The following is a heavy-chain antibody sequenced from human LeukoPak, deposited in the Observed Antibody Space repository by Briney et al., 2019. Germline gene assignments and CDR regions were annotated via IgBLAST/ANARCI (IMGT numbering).Heavy chain of an antibody. D-gene: IGHD3-10*01. J-gene: IGHJ4*02. CDR1: GYTFTSYG. Sequence: ASVKVSCKASGYTFTSYGISWVRQAPGQGLEWMGWISAYNGNTNYAQKFQGRVTMTRDTSISTAYMELSRLRSDDTAVYYCARALGITMVRGVIGYWGQGTLVTVSS. CDR2: ISAYNGNT. V-gene: IGHV1-18*01. CDR3: ARALGITMVRGVIGY.